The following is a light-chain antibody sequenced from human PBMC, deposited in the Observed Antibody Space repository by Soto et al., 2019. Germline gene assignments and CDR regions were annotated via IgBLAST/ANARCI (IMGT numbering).Light chain of an antibody. CDR1: QSISNH. V-gene: IGKV1-39*01. Sequence: DIEITQSPSSLSASVEGRVMITCRASQSISNHLNWYQQKQGKPPKLLIYAASTLQSGVPSRFRGSGSGTDFTLTISRLQPEDFSTYYCQHYNSSSEAFGQGTKVDIK. CDR2: AAS. J-gene: IGKJ1*01. CDR3: QHYNSSSEA.